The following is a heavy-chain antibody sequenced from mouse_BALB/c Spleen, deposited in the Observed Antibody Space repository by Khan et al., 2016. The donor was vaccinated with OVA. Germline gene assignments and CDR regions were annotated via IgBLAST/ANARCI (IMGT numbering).Heavy chain of an antibody. CDR1: GYSITSNYA. CDR3: ARQNYYGYAFDY. D-gene: IGHD1-1*01. V-gene: IGHV3-2*02. Sequence: EVQLQESGPGLVKPSQSLSLTCTVTGYSITSNYAWSWIRQFPGNKLEWMGYISYSGSTNYNPSLKSRISVTRDTSENQFFLQLNSVTTEDTATYDCARQNYYGYAFDYWGQGTSVTVSS. J-gene: IGHJ4*01. CDR2: ISYSGST.